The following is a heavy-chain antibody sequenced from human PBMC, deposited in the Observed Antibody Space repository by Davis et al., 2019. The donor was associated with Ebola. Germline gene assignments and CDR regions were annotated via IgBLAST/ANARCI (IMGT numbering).Heavy chain of an antibody. Sequence: GGSLRLSCAASGFTFDDYTMHWVRQAPGKGLEWVSLISWDGGSTYYADSVKGRFTISRDNAKNSLYLQMNSLRAEDTAVYYCARESTGVDYWGQGTLVTVSS. CDR1: GFTFDDYT. D-gene: IGHD2-2*01. CDR2: ISWDGGST. J-gene: IGHJ4*02. CDR3: ARESTGVDY. V-gene: IGHV3-43*01.